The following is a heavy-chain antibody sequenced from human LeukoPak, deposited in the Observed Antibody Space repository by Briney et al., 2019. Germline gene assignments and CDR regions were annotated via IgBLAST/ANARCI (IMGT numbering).Heavy chain of an antibody. D-gene: IGHD3-22*01. CDR3: ASQPYYYDSSGYSRAEDY. V-gene: IGHV1-69*05. Sequence: SVKVSCKASGGTFSSYAISWVRQAPGQGLEWMGGIIPIFGTANYAQKFQGRVTITTDESTSTAYMELSSLRSEDTAVYYCASQPYYYDSSGYSRAEDYWGQGTLVTISS. CDR2: IIPIFGTA. J-gene: IGHJ4*02. CDR1: GGTFSSYA.